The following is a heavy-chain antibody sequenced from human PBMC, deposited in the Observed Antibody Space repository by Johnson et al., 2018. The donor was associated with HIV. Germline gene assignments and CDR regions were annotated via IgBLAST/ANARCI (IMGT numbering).Heavy chain of an antibody. CDR2: IKSQTDGGTT. CDR3: TTDWYSSSWYGALDAFDI. V-gene: IGHV3-15*01. CDR1: GFTFSGSG. J-gene: IGHJ3*02. D-gene: IGHD6-13*01. Sequence: VQLVESGGGVVRPGGSLRLSCAASGFTFSGSGMHWVRQASGKGLEWVGRIKSQTDGGTTDYAAPVKGRFTISRDESKNTLYLQMNSLKTEATALYYCTTDWYSSSWYGALDAFDIWGQGTMVTVSS.